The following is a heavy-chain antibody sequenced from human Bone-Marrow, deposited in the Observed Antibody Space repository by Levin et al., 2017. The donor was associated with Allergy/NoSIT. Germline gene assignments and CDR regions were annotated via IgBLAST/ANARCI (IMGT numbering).Heavy chain of an antibody. Sequence: SCVDSGLTFSTYSMNWVRQAPGKGLEWIAYISWTSNTIYYADSLKGRFTISRDNAKSSLYLQMHSLSAEDTAVYYCARDNPRNFFDLWGQGTQVTVSS. CDR3: ARDNPRNFFDL. CDR2: ISWTSNTI. V-gene: IGHV3-48*01. CDR1: GLTFSTYS. J-gene: IGHJ4*02.